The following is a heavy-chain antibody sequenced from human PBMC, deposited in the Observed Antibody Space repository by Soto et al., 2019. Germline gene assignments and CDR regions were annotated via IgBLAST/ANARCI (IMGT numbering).Heavy chain of an antibody. D-gene: IGHD5-12*01. Sequence: SETLSLTCTVSGGSISSDYWSCIRQPPGKGLEWIGYIYYSGSTNYNPSLKSRVTISVDTSKNQFSLKLSSVTAADTAVYYCARDGRDGYNLFDYWGQGTLVTVSS. V-gene: IGHV4-59*01. CDR3: ARDGRDGYNLFDY. CDR2: IYYSGST. CDR1: GGSISSDY. J-gene: IGHJ4*02.